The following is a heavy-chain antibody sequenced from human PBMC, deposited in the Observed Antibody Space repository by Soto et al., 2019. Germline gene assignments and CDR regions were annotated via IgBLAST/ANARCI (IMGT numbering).Heavy chain of an antibody. Sequence: PSETLSLTCAVSGGSISSSNWWSWVRQPPGKGLEWIGEIYHSGSTNYNPSLKSRVTISVDKSKNQFSLKLSSVTAADTAVYYCARHQLFATNRLRYYYGMDVWGQGTTVTVSS. D-gene: IGHD5-12*01. V-gene: IGHV4-4*02. CDR3: ARHQLFATNRLRYYYGMDV. CDR2: IYHSGST. CDR1: GGSISSSNW. J-gene: IGHJ6*02.